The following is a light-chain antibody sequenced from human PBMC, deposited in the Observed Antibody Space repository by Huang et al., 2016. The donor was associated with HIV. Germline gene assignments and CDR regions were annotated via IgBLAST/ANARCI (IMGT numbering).Light chain of an antibody. CDR3: QQTSSVPLT. Sequence: DIHMTQFPSSLSASVGDRISITCRASQTISTFLNWYQQKPGKAPKLLIYAASNLQSGVSYRFSGTGSGTLFTLTVTGLLPDDFATYFCQQTSSVPLTFGGGTKVEMK. V-gene: IGKV1-39*01. J-gene: IGKJ4*01. CDR2: AAS. CDR1: QTISTF.